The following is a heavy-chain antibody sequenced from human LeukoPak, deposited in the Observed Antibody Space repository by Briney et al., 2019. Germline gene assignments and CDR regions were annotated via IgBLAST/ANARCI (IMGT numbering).Heavy chain of an antibody. J-gene: IGHJ3*02. V-gene: IGHV4-39*01. CDR2: IYYNGST. D-gene: IGHD1-26*01. CDR3: ARVSVVGATFAFDI. CDR1: GGSISSSSYY. Sequence: PSETLSLTCTVSGGSISSSSYYWGWIRQPPGKGLEWIGSIYYNGSTYYNPSLKSRVTISVDTSKNQFSLKLSSVTAADTAVYYCARVSVVGATFAFDIWGQGTMVTVSS.